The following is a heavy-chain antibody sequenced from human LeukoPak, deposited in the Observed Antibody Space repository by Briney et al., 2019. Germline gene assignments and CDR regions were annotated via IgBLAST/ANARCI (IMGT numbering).Heavy chain of an antibody. V-gene: IGHV4-59*01. CDR1: GGSISSYY. D-gene: IGHD6-19*01. J-gene: IGHJ6*03. CDR3: ARGESGWAYYYYYYMDV. CDR2: IYYSGST. Sequence: PSETLSLTCTVSGGSISSYYWSWLRQPPGKGLEWIGYIYYSGSTNYNPSLKSRVTISVDTSKNQFSLKLSSVTAADTAVYYCARGESGWAYYYYYYMDVWGKGTTVTVSS.